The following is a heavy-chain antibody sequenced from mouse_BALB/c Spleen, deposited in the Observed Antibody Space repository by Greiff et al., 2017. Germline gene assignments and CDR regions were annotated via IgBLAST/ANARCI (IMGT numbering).Heavy chain of an antibody. J-gene: IGHJ1*01. CDR1: GYTFTDYA. V-gene: IGHV1S137*01. D-gene: IGHD1-1*02. CDR3: ARGGGYWYFDV. CDR2: ISTYYGDA. Sequence: QVQLKESGAELVRPGVSVKISCKGSGYTFTDYAMHWVKQSHAKSLEWIGVISTYYGDASYNQKFKGKATMTVDKSSSTAYMQLSSLTSEDSAVYYCARGGGYWYFDVWGAGTTVTVSS.